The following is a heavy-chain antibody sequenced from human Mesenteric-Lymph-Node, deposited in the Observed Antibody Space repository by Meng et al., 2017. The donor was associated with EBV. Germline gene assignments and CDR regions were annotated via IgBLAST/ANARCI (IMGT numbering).Heavy chain of an antibody. D-gene: IGHD6-13*01. V-gene: IGHV3-11*01. Sequence: VLRSDSGGGCVKPAGPLRLSSTASGFTFSDYYMSWIRQAPGKGLEWVSYISSSGSTIYYADSVKGRFTISRGNAKNSLYLQMNSLRAEDTAVYYCARVNTDSSWYGYFDYWGQGTLVTVSS. J-gene: IGHJ4*02. CDR1: GFTFSDYY. CDR3: ARVNTDSSWYGYFDY. CDR2: ISSSGSTI.